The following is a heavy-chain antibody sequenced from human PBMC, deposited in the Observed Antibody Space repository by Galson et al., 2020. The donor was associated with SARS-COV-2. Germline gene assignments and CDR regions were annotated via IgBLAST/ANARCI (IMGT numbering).Heavy chain of an antibody. J-gene: IGHJ4*02. CDR3: AREEKFFLVVNATRLFYLDY. V-gene: IGHV4-34*01. Sequence: SETLSLTCAVYGGSLSGYYWSWIRQPPGKGLEWIGEINSSGSTNYNPSLKRRVTISVDTSKNHFSLKLSSVTAADTAGYDCAREEKFFLVVNATRLFYLDYWGRGTLATVSS. CDR2: INSSGST. CDR1: GGSLSGYY. D-gene: IGHD2-8*02.